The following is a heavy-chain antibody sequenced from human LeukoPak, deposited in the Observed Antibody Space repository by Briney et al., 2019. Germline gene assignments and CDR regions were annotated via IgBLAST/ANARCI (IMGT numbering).Heavy chain of an antibody. CDR2: IYTSGST. CDR3: ARGYYDSSGYKL. CDR1: GGSISSGSYY. Sequence: SETLSLTCTVSGGSISSGSYYWSWIRQPAGKGLEWIGRIYTSGSTNYNPSLKSRVTISVDTSKNQFSLKLSSVTAADTAVYYCARGYYDSSGYKLWGQGTLVTVSS. V-gene: IGHV4-61*02. J-gene: IGHJ4*02. D-gene: IGHD3-22*01.